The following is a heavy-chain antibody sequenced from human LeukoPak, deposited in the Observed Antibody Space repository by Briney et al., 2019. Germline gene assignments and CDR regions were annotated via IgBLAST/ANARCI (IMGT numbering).Heavy chain of an antibody. Sequence: GASVKVSCKASGYTFTGYYMHWVRQAPGQGPEWMGWINPNSGGTNYAQKFQGRVTMTRDTSISTAYMELSRLRSDDTAVYYCARRYSGGSYGMDVWGQGTTVTVSS. V-gene: IGHV1-2*02. CDR1: GYTFTGYY. CDR3: ARRYSGGSYGMDV. D-gene: IGHD2-15*01. J-gene: IGHJ6*02. CDR2: INPNSGGT.